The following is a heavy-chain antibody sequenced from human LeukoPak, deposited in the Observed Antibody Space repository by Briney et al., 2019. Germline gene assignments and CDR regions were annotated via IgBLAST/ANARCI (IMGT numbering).Heavy chain of an antibody. CDR1: GGSISSYY. Sequence: SETLSLTCTVSGGSISSYYWSWIRQPPGKGLEWIGYIYYSGSTNYNPSLKSRVTISVDTSKNQFSLKLSSVTAADTAVYYCATLQPYDYVDYWGQGTLVTVSS. CDR2: IYYSGST. CDR3: ATLQPYDYVDY. D-gene: IGHD1-1*01. J-gene: IGHJ4*02. V-gene: IGHV4-59*08.